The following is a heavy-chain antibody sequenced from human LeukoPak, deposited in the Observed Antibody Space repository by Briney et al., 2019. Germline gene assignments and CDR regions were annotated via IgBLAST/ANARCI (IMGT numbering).Heavy chain of an antibody. D-gene: IGHD4-11*01. CDR1: GGSISSYY. Sequence: SETLSLTCTVSGGSISSYYWSWIRQPPGKGLEWIGYIYYSGSTNYNPSLKSRVTISVDTSKNQFSLKLSSVTAADTAVYYCARASKKRTTGTAFDIWGQGTMVTVSS. CDR2: IYYSGST. J-gene: IGHJ3*02. V-gene: IGHV4-59*01. CDR3: ARASKKRTTGTAFDI.